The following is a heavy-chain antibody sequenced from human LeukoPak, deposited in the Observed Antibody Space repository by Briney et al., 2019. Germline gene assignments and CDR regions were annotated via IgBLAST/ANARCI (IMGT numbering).Heavy chain of an antibody. CDR1: GYTLTSYY. V-gene: IGHV1-46*01. J-gene: IGHJ3*02. CDR2: INPSGGST. D-gene: IGHD2-2*01. CDR3: ARGSHIVVGPAAKGGFDI. Sequence: ASVKVSCKASGYTLTSYYMHWVRQAPGQGLEWTGIINPSGGSTTYAQTFQGRVIMTTDMSTSTVYMELSSLRSEDRAVYYCARGSHIVVGPAAKGGFDIWGQGTKVTVSS.